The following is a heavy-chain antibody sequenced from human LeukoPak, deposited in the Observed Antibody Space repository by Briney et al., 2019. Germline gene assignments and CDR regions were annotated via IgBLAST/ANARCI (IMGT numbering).Heavy chain of an antibody. CDR1: GFTFSSYA. J-gene: IGHJ4*02. V-gene: IGHV3-30-3*01. CDR2: ISYDGSNK. CDR3: ARSSGWLNFDY. Sequence: GRSLRLSCAASGFTFSSYAMHWVRQAPGKGLEWVAVISYDGSNKYHADSVKGRFTISRDNSKNTLYLQMNSQRAEDTAVYYCARSSGWLNFDYWGQGTLVTVSS. D-gene: IGHD6-19*01.